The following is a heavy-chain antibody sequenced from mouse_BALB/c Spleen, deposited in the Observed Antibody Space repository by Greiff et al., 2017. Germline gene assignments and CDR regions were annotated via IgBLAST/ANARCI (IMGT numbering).Heavy chain of an antibody. CDR2: ISSGGST. Sequence: EVHLVESGGGLVKPGGSLKLSCAASGFTFSSYAMSWVRQTPEKRLEWVASISSGGSTYYPDSVKGRFTISRDNARNILYLQMSSLRSEDTAMYYCAREDYGGYFDYWGQGTTLTVSS. CDR1: GFTFSSYA. V-gene: IGHV5-6-5*01. CDR3: AREDYGGYFDY. J-gene: IGHJ2*01. D-gene: IGHD2-4*01.